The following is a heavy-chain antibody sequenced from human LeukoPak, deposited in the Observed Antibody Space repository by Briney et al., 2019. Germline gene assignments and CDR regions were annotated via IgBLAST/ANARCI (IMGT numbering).Heavy chain of an antibody. J-gene: IGHJ4*02. Sequence: SETLSLTCTVSGGSIGTSTYYGGWVRQPPGRGLEWIGSMYYGGTTYYNPSLKSRVTLSVDTSKNQFSLRLSSVTAADSAVYFCATGKYSGYYDYWGQGTLVTVSS. V-gene: IGHV4-39*01. CDR3: ATGKYSGYYDY. D-gene: IGHD5-12*01. CDR1: GGSIGTSTYY. CDR2: MYYGGTT.